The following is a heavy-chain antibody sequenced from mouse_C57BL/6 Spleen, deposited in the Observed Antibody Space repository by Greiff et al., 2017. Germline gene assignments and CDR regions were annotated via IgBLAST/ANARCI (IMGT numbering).Heavy chain of an antibody. CDR2: IYPGSGNT. D-gene: IGHD3-3*01. Sequence: QVQLKQSGAELVRPGASVKLSCKSSGYTFTDYYINWVKQRPGQGLEWIARIYPGSGNTYYNEKFKGKSTLTAEKSSSTAYMQLSSLTSEDSAVYFCARGAAFDYWGQGTTLTVSS. J-gene: IGHJ2*01. CDR3: ARGAAFDY. CDR1: GYTFTDYY. V-gene: IGHV1-76*01.